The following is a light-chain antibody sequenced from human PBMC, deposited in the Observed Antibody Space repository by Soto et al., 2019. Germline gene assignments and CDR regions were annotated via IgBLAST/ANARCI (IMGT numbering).Light chain of an antibody. CDR2: AAS. CDR3: QQYGSLPIT. V-gene: IGKV1-33*01. CDR1: QDIGNS. J-gene: IGKJ5*01. Sequence: DIQMTQSPSTLSGSVGDGVTITCQASQDIGNSVNWYQQKPGKAPKLLLSAASNLETGDPLRFSGSGSGTDFAFIISSLQPEDVATYFCQQYGSLPITFGQGTRLEIK.